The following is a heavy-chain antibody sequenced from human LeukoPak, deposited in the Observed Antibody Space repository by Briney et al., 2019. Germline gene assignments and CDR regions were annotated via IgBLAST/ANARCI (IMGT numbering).Heavy chain of an antibody. CDR3: ASRYSYRSFDC. CDR1: GGSISSSGYY. CDR2: IYYSGST. Sequence: SETLPLTCTVSGGSISSSGYYWGWIRQPPGKGLEWIGSIYYSGSTYYNPSLKSRVTISADTSKNQFSLKLNSVTAADTALYYCASRYSYRSFDCWGQGTLVTVSS. V-gene: IGHV4-39*01. J-gene: IGHJ4*02. D-gene: IGHD5-18*01.